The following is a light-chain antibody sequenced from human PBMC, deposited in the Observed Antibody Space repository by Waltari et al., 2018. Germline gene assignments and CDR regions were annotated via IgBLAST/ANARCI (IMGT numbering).Light chain of an antibody. CDR3: QQYKSPTWT. J-gene: IGKJ1*01. CDR2: KAS. CDR1: QSISGW. Sequence: DIQMTQSPSTLSAFVGDSVTITCRASQSISGWLAWYQQKPGKAPNLLIFKASTLESGVTSRFSGSGSGTEFTLTINSLQPDDFATYYCQQYKSPTWTFGQGTKVEIK. V-gene: IGKV1-5*03.